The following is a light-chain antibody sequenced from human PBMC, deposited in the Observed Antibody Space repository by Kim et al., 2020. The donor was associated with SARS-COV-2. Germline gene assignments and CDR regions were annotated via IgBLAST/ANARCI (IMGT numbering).Light chain of an antibody. Sequence: SASVGDRVTLSCRASQGIRIDLGWYQQKPGKAPKLLIYAASTLQSGVPSRFSGSGSGTDFTLTINSLQPEDFATYYCLQEYTYPYTFGQGTKLEI. CDR1: QGIRID. CDR2: AAS. J-gene: IGKJ2*01. CDR3: LQEYTYPYT. V-gene: IGKV1-6*01.